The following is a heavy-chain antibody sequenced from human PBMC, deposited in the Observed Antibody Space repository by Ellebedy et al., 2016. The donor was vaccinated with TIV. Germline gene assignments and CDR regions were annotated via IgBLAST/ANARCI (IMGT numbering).Heavy chain of an antibody. CDR3: ARDSRQWLEEYYYDY. J-gene: IGHJ4*02. CDR1: GYTFTSHY. V-gene: IGHV1-46*01. D-gene: IGHD6-19*01. Sequence: AASVKVSCKASGYTFTSHYMHWVRQAPGQGLEWMGVINPSGGSTSYTQKFQGRVTMTRNTSTSTVYMELSRRKADDTSMYYCARDSRQWLEEYYYDYWGQGILVIVSS. CDR2: INPSGGST.